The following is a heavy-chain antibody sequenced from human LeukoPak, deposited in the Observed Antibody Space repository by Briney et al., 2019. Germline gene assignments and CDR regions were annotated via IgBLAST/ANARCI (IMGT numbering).Heavy chain of an antibody. CDR3: ARDDCSSTSCSAEYSQH. J-gene: IGHJ1*01. CDR1: GFTFSSYA. D-gene: IGHD2-2*01. CDR2: ISSNGGST. V-gene: IGHV3-64*01. Sequence: GGSLRLSCAASGFTFSSYAMHWVRQAPGKGLEYVSAISSNGGSTYYANSVKGRFTISRDNSKNTLYLQMGSLRAEDMAVYYCARDDCSSTSCSAEYSQHWGQGTLVTVSS.